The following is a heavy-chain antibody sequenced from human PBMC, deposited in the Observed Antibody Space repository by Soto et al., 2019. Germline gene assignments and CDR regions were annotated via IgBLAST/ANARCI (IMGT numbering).Heavy chain of an antibody. CDR2: ISAYNGNT. J-gene: IGHJ5*02. D-gene: IGHD3-10*01. Sequence: ASVKVSCKASGYTFTSYGISWVRQAPGQGLEWMGWISAYNGNTNYAQKLQGRVTMTTDTSTSTAYMELRSLRSDDTAVYYCARDLGYYGSGSIGNWFDPWGQGTLVTVSS. CDR3: ARDLGYYGSGSIGNWFDP. CDR1: GYTFTSYG. V-gene: IGHV1-18*01.